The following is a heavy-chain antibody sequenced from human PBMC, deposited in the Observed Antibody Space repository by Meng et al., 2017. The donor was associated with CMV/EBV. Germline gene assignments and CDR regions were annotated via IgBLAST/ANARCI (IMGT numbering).Heavy chain of an antibody. D-gene: IGHD3-10*01. J-gene: IGHJ4*02. CDR2: IRSKAYGGTT. Sequence: GESLKISCTASGFTFGDYAMSWVRQAPGKGLEWVGFIRSKAYGGTTEYAASVKGRFTISRDDSKSIAYLQMNSLKTEDTAVYYCVSTMVRGVITFDYWGQGTLVTVSS. CDR1: GFTFGDYA. CDR3: VSTMVRGVITFDY. V-gene: IGHV3-49*04.